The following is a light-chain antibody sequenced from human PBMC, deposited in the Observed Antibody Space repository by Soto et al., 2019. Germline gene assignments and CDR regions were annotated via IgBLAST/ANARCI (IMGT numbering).Light chain of an antibody. V-gene: IGLV2-11*01. Sequence: QSALTQPRSVSRSPGQSVTISCTGARSDVGGYSVVSWYQLHPDKAPQLMIYDVDKRPSGVPDRFSGSKSGNPASLTISGLQAEDEADYFCCSYAGGFTWVFGGGTKVTVL. CDR1: RSDVGGYSV. J-gene: IGLJ3*02. CDR3: CSYAGGFTWV. CDR2: DVD.